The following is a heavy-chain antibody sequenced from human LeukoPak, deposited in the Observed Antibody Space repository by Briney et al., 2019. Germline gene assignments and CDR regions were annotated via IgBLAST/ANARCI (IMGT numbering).Heavy chain of an antibody. CDR3: ARAYYDILSGSITALDF. CDR1: GYTFTSYY. Sequence: ASVKVSCKASGYTFTSYYLHWVRQAPGQGLEWMGIINPNGGSTRYAQKFQGGVTMTRDTSTSTVYMELSSLRSEDTAVYYCARAYYDILSGSITALDFWGQGTLVTVSS. V-gene: IGHV1-46*01. J-gene: IGHJ4*02. CDR2: INPNGGST. D-gene: IGHD3-9*01.